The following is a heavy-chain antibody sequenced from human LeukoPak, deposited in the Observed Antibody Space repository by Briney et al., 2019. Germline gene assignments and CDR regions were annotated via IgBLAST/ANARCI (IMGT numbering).Heavy chain of an antibody. Sequence: GGSLRLSCAASGFTFSSYAMSRVRQAPGKGLEWVSAISSGGSTIFYGDSVKGRFAVSRDNSENTLYLQLNSLRAEDTAVYYCAKATAVTTYFDYWGQGTLVTVSS. CDR3: AKATAVTTYFDY. CDR1: GFTFSSYA. D-gene: IGHD4-17*01. CDR2: ISSGGSTI. J-gene: IGHJ4*02. V-gene: IGHV3-23*01.